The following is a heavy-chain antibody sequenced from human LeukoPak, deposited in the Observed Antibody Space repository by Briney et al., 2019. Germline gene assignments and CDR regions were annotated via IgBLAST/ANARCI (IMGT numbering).Heavy chain of an antibody. V-gene: IGHV3-74*01. Sequence: GGSLRLSCAASGFTFSGYWMHWVRQAPGKGLVWVSRIDTDGSSATYADSVKGRFTISRDDAKNTVYLQMNSLRVEDTGVYYCASALTTVTPHFHYWGQGTLVTVSS. CDR2: IDTDGSSA. D-gene: IGHD4-17*01. CDR1: GFTFSGYW. J-gene: IGHJ4*02. CDR3: ASALTTVTPHFHY.